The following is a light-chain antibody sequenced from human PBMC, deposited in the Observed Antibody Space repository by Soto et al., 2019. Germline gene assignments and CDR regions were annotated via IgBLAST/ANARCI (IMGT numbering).Light chain of an antibody. J-gene: IGLJ1*01. CDR2: EVS. CDR1: SSDVGGYNY. CDR3: FSYAASNNYV. V-gene: IGLV2-8*01. Sequence: QSALTQPPSASGSPGQSVTISCTGTSSDVGGYNYVSWYQQHPGKAPKLMIYEVSKRPSGVPDRFSGSKSGNTASLTVSGLQDEDEADYYCFSYAASNNYVFGTGTKLTVL.